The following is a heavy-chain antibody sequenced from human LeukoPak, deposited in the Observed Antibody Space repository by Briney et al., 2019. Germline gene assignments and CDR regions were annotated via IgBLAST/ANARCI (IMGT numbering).Heavy chain of an antibody. CDR3: ARGLPPPPWGAVAGIDDY. D-gene: IGHD6-19*01. J-gene: IGHJ4*02. CDR2: MNPNSGNT. V-gene: IGHV1-8*01. CDR1: GYTFTSYD. Sequence: ASVKVSCKASGYTFTSYDINWVRQATGQGLEWMGWMNPNSGNTGYAQKFQGRVTMTRNTSISTAYMELSSLRSEDTAVYYGARGLPPPPWGAVAGIDDYWGQGTLVTVSS.